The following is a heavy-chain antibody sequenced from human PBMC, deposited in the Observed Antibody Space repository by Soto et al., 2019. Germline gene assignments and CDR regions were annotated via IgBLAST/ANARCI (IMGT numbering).Heavy chain of an antibody. CDR3: VKGDGQQLSPFDP. J-gene: IGHJ5*02. V-gene: IGHV3-64D*08. Sequence: PGGSLRLSCSASGFTFSSYAMHWVRQAPGKGLEYVSAISSNGGSTYYADSVKGRFTISRDNSKNTLYLQMSSLRAEDTAVYYCVKGDGQQLSPFDPWGQGTLVTVSS. CDR1: GFTFSSYA. CDR2: ISSNGGST. D-gene: IGHD6-13*01.